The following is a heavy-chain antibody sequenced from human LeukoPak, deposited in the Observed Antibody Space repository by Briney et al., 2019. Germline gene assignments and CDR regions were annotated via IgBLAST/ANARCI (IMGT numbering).Heavy chain of an antibody. V-gene: IGHV1-2*02. Sequence: GASVKVSCKASGYTFAAYYINWLRQAPGQGLEWMGWINPNSGSTNYAQKFQDRVTMTGDTSINTAYRELSRLRSDDTAIYYCARDKDGYNYAPYYWGQGTLVTVSS. CDR1: GYTFAAYY. CDR3: ARDKDGYNYAPYY. J-gene: IGHJ4*02. CDR2: INPNSGST. D-gene: IGHD5-24*01.